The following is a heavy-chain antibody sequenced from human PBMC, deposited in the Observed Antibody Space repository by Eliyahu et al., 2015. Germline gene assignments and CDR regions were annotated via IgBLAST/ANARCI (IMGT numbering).Heavy chain of an antibody. CDR3: AKGRGDYVHPFDI. J-gene: IGHJ3*02. D-gene: IGHD4-17*01. Sequence: MSWVRQAPGKGLEWVSTFSGSGGSAYYADSLKGRFTISRDNSKNTLYLQMNSLRAEDTAVYYCAKGRGDYVHPFDIWGQGTMVTVSS. CDR2: FSGSGGSA. V-gene: IGHV3-23*01.